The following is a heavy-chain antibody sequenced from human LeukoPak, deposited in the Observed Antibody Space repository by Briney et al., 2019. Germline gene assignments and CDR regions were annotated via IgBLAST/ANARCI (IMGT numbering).Heavy chain of an antibody. V-gene: IGHV3-74*01. J-gene: IGHJ5*02. Sequence: PGGSLRLSCAASGFTFSSYWMHWVRQAPGKGLVWVSRINSDGSSTSYADSVKGRFTISRDNAKNTLYLQMNSLRAEDTAVYYCARDAQSGSYYPEAWFDPWGQGTLVTVSS. D-gene: IGHD1-26*01. CDR3: ARDAQSGSYYPEAWFDP. CDR1: GFTFSSYW. CDR2: INSDGSST.